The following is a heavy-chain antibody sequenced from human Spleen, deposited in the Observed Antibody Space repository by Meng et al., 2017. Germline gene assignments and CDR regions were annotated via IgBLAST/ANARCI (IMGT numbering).Heavy chain of an antibody. V-gene: IGHV1-18*01. CDR2: FVNYGDT. J-gene: IGHJ4*02. D-gene: IGHD3-10*01. CDR3: VKGTPGRSYCDY. Sequence: QVQLVQSGAEVRKPGSSVKVSCRASGDTFNTYTISWVRQAPGQGLEWMGWFVNYGDTYPAPKFQGRVTMTTDTYTNTVFMELRSLTSDDTAVYYCVKGTPGRSYCDYWGPGTLVTVSS. CDR1: GDTFNTYT.